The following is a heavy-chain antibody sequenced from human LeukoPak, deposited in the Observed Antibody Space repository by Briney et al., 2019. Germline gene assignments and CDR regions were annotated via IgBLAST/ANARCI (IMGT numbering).Heavy chain of an antibody. Sequence: GGSLRLSCAASGFSFDDYAMHWLRQAPGKGLQWVSGISWNSGSEGYADSVKGRFTISRDNAKNSLYLQMNSLRAEDTAVYYCASPRYWGQGTLVTVSS. CDR2: ISWNSGSE. J-gene: IGHJ4*02. CDR1: GFSFDDYA. V-gene: IGHV3-9*01. CDR3: ASPRY.